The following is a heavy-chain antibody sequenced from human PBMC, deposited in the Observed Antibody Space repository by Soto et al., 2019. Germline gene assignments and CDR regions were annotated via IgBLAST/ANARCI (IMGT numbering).Heavy chain of an antibody. J-gene: IGHJ1*01. D-gene: IGHD6-25*01. Sequence: EEQLVESGGGLVQPGGSQRLSCATSGFIFSRQWMSWVRQAPGKGPEFVANINQDGRDIFYADSVKGRFTISRDNAKNSLDLQMNSQRVEDTAVYYCARGGRWGQGTLVTVSS. V-gene: IGHV3-7*01. CDR2: INQDGRDI. CDR3: ARGGR. CDR1: GFIFSRQW.